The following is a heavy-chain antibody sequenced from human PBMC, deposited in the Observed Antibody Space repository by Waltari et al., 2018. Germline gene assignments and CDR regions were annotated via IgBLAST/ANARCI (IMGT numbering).Heavy chain of an antibody. J-gene: IGHJ6*02. CDR3: ARGNTKYGMDV. Sequence: EVQLVESGGHLIQPGGSLRLYCAASSFNVSMYYMNWVRQAPGTGVEWVSSRYHAGNTYDADSVKGRFTFSRDNSKNTLYLQMNSLRAEDTAVYYCARGNTKYGMDVWGQGTTVTVSS. D-gene: IGHD3-10*01. V-gene: IGHV3-53*01. CDR1: SFNVSMYY. CDR2: RYHAGNT.